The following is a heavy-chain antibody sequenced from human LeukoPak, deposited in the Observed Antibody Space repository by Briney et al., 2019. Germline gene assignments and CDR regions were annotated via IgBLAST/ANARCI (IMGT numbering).Heavy chain of an antibody. J-gene: IGHJ4*02. D-gene: IGHD2-2*01. CDR1: GGTFISKS. CDR2: ISSSSSYI. Sequence: GGSLRLSCAAAGGTFISKSWNWGRQPLRKGLEWVSYISSSSSYIYYADSVKGRFTISRDNAKNSLYLQMNSLRAEDTAVYYCAREVPVVVPAAPDYWGQGTLVTGSS. CDR3: AREVPVVVPAAPDY. V-gene: IGHV3-21*01.